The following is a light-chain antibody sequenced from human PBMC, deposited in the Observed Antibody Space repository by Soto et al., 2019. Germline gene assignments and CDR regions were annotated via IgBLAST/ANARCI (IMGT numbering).Light chain of an antibody. V-gene: IGLV2-8*01. CDR2: EVS. J-gene: IGLJ1*01. CDR3: SSFAGSNNLGV. CDR1: SSDVGGYDY. Sequence: QSVLTQPPSASGSPGHSVTISCTGTSSDVGGYDYVSWYQQHPGKAPRLMIYEVSEGPSGVPDRFSGSKSGNTASLTVSGLQAEDEADYYCSSFAGSNNLGVFGTGTKVTVL.